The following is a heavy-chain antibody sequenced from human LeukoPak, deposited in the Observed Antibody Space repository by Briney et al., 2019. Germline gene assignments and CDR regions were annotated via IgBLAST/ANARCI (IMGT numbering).Heavy chain of an antibody. Sequence: SETLSLTCAVSGYSISSGYYWGWIRQPPGKGLEWTGSIYHSGSTYYNPSLKSRVTISVDTSKNQFSLKLSSVTAADTAVYYCARLGGDCSSTSCYGWFDPWGQGTLVTVSS. CDR2: IYHSGST. CDR1: GYSISSGYY. CDR3: ARLGGDCSSTSCYGWFDP. V-gene: IGHV4-38-2*01. D-gene: IGHD2-2*03. J-gene: IGHJ5*02.